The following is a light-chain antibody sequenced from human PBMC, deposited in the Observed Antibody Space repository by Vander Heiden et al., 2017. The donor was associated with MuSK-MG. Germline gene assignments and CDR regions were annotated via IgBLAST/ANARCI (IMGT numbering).Light chain of an antibody. V-gene: IGKV1-33*01. CDR1: QDISNY. J-gene: IGKJ4*01. CDR3: QQYDNLSLT. Sequence: LQIPQSPSSLSASVGDRVTITCQASQDISNYLNWYQQKPGKAPKLLIYDASNLETGVPSRFSGSGSGTDFTFTISSLQPEDIATYYCQQYDNLSLTFGGGTKVEIK. CDR2: DAS.